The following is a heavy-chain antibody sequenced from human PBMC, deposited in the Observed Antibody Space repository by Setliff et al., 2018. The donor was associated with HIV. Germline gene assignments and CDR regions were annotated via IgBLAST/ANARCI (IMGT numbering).Heavy chain of an antibody. CDR3: ARVRAYCTSTSCSYYGMDV. V-gene: IGHV1-24*01. CDR2: VDPEDGET. J-gene: IGHJ6*02. CDR1: GYTLSELS. Sequence: ASVKVSCKVSGYTLSELSVHWVRQAPGKGLQWMGGVDPEDGETIYAQELQGRGTMTEDTSADTAYMELSSLRSEDTAMYYCARVRAYCTSTSCSYYGMDVWGQGTTVTAP. D-gene: IGHD2-2*01.